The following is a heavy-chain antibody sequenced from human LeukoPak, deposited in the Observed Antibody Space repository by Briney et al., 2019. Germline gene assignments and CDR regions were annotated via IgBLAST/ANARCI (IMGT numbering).Heavy chain of an antibody. D-gene: IGHD3-10*01. CDR2: ISSSGSTI. J-gene: IGHJ4*02. CDR1: GFTFSSYE. Sequence: GGSLRLSCAASGFTFSSYETNWVRQAPGKGLEWLSYISSSGSTIYYADSVKGRFTISKDNAKKSLYLQMNSLRVEDTAVYYCARDLYYYGSGSYVPGLPDYWGQGTLVTVSS. V-gene: IGHV3-48*03. CDR3: ARDLYYYGSGSYVPGLPDY.